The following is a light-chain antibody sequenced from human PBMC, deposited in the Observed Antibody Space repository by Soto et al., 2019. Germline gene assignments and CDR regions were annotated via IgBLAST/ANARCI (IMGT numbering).Light chain of an antibody. CDR1: QSITSAY. J-gene: IGKJ1*01. V-gene: IGKV3-20*01. CDR3: QRYGTPPWT. CDR2: GAF. Sequence: EIVLTQSPGTLSLSPGERATLSCRASQSITSAYLAWYQQKPGRAPRLVIYGAFNRATGIPDRFSASGSGTDFTLTISGLEPEDSAVCFCQRYGTPPWTFGQGTKVEIK.